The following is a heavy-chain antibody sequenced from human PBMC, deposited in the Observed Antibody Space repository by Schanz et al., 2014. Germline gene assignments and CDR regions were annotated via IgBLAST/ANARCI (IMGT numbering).Heavy chain of an antibody. CDR3: ARGYGDSPTDF. Sequence: QVHLVQSGAEVKRPGASVRVSCKASGYTFTSYDFNWVRQAPGQGLEWMGWMNPDSGNTGYAQKFQGRVTITADKSTFTAYMDVSSLRSEDTAVYYCARGYGDSPTDFWGQGTLVTVSS. D-gene: IGHD4-17*01. J-gene: IGHJ4*02. CDR2: MNPDSGNT. CDR1: GYTFTSYD. V-gene: IGHV1-8*01.